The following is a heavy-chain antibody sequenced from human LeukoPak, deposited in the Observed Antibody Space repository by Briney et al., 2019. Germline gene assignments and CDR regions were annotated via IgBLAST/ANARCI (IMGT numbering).Heavy chain of an antibody. D-gene: IGHD3-10*01. J-gene: IGHJ4*02. Sequence: GASVKVSCKVSGYTLTELSMHWVRQAPGKGLEWMGGFDPEDGVTIYAQKFQGRVTMTEDTSTDTAYMELSSLRSEDTAVYYCATDAPESVWFGTKFDYWGQGTLVTVSS. CDR1: GYTLTELS. CDR2: FDPEDGVT. V-gene: IGHV1-24*01. CDR3: ATDAPESVWFGTKFDY.